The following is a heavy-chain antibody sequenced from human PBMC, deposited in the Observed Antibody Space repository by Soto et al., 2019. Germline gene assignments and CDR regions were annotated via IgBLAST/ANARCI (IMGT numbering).Heavy chain of an antibody. CDR3: ARQASYWHGGGGWFDP. CDR1: GFTFSAYD. J-gene: IGHJ5*02. Sequence: GGSLRLSCAASGFTFSAYDMHWVRQPTGKGLEWVSAIGTQHDTYYPDSVKGRFTISRENAKNSLYLQMNSLRTGDTAVYYCARQASYWHGGGGWFDPWGQGTLVTVSS. CDR2: IGTQHDT. V-gene: IGHV3-13*01. D-gene: IGHD2-8*02.